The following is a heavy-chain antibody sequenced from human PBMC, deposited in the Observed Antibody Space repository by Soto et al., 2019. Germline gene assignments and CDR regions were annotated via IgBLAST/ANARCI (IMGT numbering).Heavy chain of an antibody. D-gene: IGHD3-22*01. CDR2: IYYSGRT. J-gene: IGHJ5*02. CDR1: GGSISSGGYY. CDR3: ARESKYDTSGYPPWFAP. V-gene: IGHV4-31*03. Sequence: QVQLQESGPGLVKPSQTLSLTCTVSGGSISSGGYYWSWIRQHPGKGLEWIGYIYYSGRTYYNPSLKSRVTISVDTSKNQFSLKLSSVTDADTAVYYCARESKYDTSGYPPWFAPWGQGTLVTVSS.